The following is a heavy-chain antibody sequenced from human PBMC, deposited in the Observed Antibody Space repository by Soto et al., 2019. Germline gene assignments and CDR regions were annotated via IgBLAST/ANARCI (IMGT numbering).Heavy chain of an antibody. D-gene: IGHD3-3*01. CDR1: GDSIRNFY. Sequence: PSETLSLTCTVSGDSIRNFYWSWIRQSPGKRLELLAYLYYTGSTNYNPSLKSRVTISVDTSKNQFTLKLSSVTAADTPVYYCARGGGHDFRSPQHPPIGVCDKGPTIIVS. CDR2: LYYTGST. V-gene: IGHV4-59*01. J-gene: IGHJ6*03. CDR3: ARGGGHDFRSPQHPPIGV.